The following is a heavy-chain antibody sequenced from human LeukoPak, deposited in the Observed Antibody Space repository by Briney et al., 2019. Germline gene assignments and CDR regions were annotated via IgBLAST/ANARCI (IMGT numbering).Heavy chain of an antibody. Sequence: PGRSLRLSCAASGFTFDDYAMHWVRQAPGKGLEWVSGISWNSGSIGYADSVKGRFTISRDNAKNSLYLQMNSLRAEDTALYYCAKDIPSYGSGSYNAFDIWGQGTMVTVSS. CDR2: ISWNSGSI. CDR1: GFTFDDYA. D-gene: IGHD3-10*01. V-gene: IGHV3-9*01. CDR3: AKDIPSYGSGSYNAFDI. J-gene: IGHJ3*02.